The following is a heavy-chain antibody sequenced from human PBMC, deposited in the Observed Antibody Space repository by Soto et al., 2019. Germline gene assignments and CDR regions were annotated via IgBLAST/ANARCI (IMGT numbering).Heavy chain of an antibody. D-gene: IGHD3-22*01. V-gene: IGHV1-69*01. Sequence: QVQLVQSGAEVKKPGSSVKVSCKASGGTFSSYAISWVRQAPGQGLEWMGGIIPIFGTANYAQKFQGRVTIPADESTSTAYMELSSLRSEDTAVYYCARGRDPYYYDSSGYRNFDYWGQGTLVTVSS. CDR3: ARGRDPYYYDSSGYRNFDY. J-gene: IGHJ4*02. CDR2: IIPIFGTA. CDR1: GGTFSSYA.